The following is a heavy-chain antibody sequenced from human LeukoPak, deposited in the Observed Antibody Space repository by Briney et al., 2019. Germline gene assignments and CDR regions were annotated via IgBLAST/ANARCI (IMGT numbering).Heavy chain of an antibody. CDR2: IWTDGSTR. J-gene: IGHJ4*02. V-gene: IGHV3-33*03. Sequence: PGRSLRLSCVVPGVTLSSYGMHWVRQAPGKGLEWVAVIWTDGSTRYYADSVKGRFTTSRDDSRNTLYLQMNSLRVEDTAVYYCAKDRPPSGPMADWGQGTLVTVSS. CDR3: AKDRPPSGPMAD. D-gene: IGHD6-19*01. CDR1: GVTLSSYG.